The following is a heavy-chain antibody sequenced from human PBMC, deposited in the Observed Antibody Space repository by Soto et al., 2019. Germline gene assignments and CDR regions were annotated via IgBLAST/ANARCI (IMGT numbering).Heavy chain of an antibody. J-gene: IGHJ6*02. CDR1: GFTFSSYV. V-gene: IGHV3-30*18. CDR3: AKDLGDFWSGYPYYYYYGMDV. Sequence: GGSLRLSCAAPGFTFSSYVMHWVRQSPGKGLEWVAVISYDGSNKYYADSVKGRFTISRDNSKNTLYLQMNSLRAEDTAVYYCAKDLGDFWSGYPYYYYYGMDVWGQGTTVTVSS. D-gene: IGHD3-3*01. CDR2: ISYDGSNK.